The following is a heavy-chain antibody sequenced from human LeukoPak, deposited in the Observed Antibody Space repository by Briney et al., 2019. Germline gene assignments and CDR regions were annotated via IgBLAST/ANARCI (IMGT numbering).Heavy chain of an antibody. V-gene: IGHV3-9*03. CDR2: ISWNSGSI. Sequence: GGSLRLSCAASGFTFDDYAMHWVRQAPGKGLEWVSGISWNSGSIGYADFVKGRFTISRDNAKNSLYLQMNSLRAEDMALYYCAKDTQDIDGSYYMDVWGKGTTVTVSS. J-gene: IGHJ6*03. D-gene: IGHD2-15*01. CDR3: AKDTQDIDGSYYMDV. CDR1: GFTFDDYA.